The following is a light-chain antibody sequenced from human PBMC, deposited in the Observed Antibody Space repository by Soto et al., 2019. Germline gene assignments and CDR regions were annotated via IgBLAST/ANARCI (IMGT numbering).Light chain of an antibody. Sequence: DIVMTQSPLSLPVTPGEPASISCRSSQSLLESNGYNCLEWYLQKPGQSPPLLIYLGSNRDSGVPDRFSGSGLCTDFSLKISRVEAEDVGGYYWMQSLQTPLAFGQGTKVEIK. J-gene: IGKJ1*01. V-gene: IGKV2-28*01. CDR2: LGS. CDR3: MQSLQTPLA. CDR1: QSLLESNGYNC.